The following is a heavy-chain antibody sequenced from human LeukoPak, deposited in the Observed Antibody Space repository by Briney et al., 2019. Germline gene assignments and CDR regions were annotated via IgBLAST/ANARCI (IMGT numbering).Heavy chain of an antibody. Sequence: QPGGSLRLSCAASGFSFSNNAMSWVRQAPGNGLEWVSAIGNSGGGTYYADSLQGRFTISRDNSKNTLYLRMNSLRAEDTAVYYCVKRYCSGDTCYSAFDYWGHGTLVTVSS. CDR1: GFSFSNNA. V-gene: IGHV3-23*01. CDR2: IGNSGGGT. J-gene: IGHJ4*01. CDR3: VKRYCSGDTCYSAFDY. D-gene: IGHD2-15*01.